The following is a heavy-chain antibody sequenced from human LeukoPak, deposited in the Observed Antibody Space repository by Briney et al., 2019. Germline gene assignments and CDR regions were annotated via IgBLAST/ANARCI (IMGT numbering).Heavy chain of an antibody. J-gene: IGHJ4*02. CDR2: IYPGDSDS. CDR3: ARASTDNAGWHRGSFDY. D-gene: IGHD6-19*01. V-gene: IGHV5-51*01. Sequence: ESLKISCQTSGYSFTNYWIGWVRQMPGKGLEWMGIIYPGDSDSRYSPSFQGQVTISADKSVSTAYLQWSSLRASDTAIYYCARASTDNAGWHRGSFDYWGQGTLVTVSS. CDR1: GYSFTNYW.